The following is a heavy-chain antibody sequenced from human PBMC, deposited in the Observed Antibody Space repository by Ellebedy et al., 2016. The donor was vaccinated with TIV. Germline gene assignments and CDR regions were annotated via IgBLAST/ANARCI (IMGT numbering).Heavy chain of an antibody. D-gene: IGHD6-13*01. V-gene: IGHV3-7*01. J-gene: IGHJ3*02. Sequence: GGSLRLXXAASGFTFSSYWMSWVRQAPGKGLEWVANIKQDGSEKYYVDSVKGRFTISRDNAKNSLYLQMNSLRAEDTAVYYCARDRGGKAAVNDAFDIWGQGTMVTVSS. CDR3: ARDRGGKAAVNDAFDI. CDR2: IKQDGSEK. CDR1: GFTFSSYW.